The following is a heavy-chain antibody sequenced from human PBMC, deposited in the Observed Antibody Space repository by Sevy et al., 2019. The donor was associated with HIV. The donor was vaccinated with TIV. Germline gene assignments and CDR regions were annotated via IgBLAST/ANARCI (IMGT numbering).Heavy chain of an antibody. J-gene: IGHJ4*02. CDR1: GDTLTNNY. CDR2: IDPSGGNT. Sequence: ASVKVSCKAPGDTLTNNYMHWVRQAPGQGLEWMGIIDPSGGNTSYAQKFQGRVIMNRDTSTSTLYMDLSSLRSEDTAVYYCVRADPAQHFDSWGQGTLVTVSS. V-gene: IGHV1-46*01. CDR3: VRADPAQHFDS.